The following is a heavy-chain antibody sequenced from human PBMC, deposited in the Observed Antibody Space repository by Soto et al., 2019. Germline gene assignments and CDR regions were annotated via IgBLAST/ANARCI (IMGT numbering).Heavy chain of an antibody. CDR3: ARDHGGGGSSGYYYVGAFDI. Sequence: QVQLQESGPGLVKPSQTLSLTCTVSGGSISSGGYYWSWIRQHPGKGLEWIGYIYYSGSTYYNPSLQSRVTISVDTAKNQFSLKLSSVTAADTAVYYCARDHGGGGSSGYYYVGAFDIWGQGTMVTVSS. V-gene: IGHV4-31*03. CDR1: GGSISSGGYY. J-gene: IGHJ3*02. CDR2: IYYSGST. D-gene: IGHD3-22*01.